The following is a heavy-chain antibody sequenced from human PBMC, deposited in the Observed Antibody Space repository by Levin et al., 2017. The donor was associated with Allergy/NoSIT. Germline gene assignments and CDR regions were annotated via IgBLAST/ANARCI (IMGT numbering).Heavy chain of an antibody. CDR1: GFTFSDYY. CDR2: ISSSGSTI. CDR3: ARDGPRDPGIPYYYGMDV. V-gene: IGHV3-11*01. J-gene: IGHJ6*02. Sequence: AGGSLRLSCAASGFTFSDYYMSWIRQAPGKGLEWVSYISSSGSTIYYADSVKGRFTISRDNAKNSLYLQMNSLRAEDTAVYYCARDGPRDPGIPYYYGMDVWGQGTTVTVSS.